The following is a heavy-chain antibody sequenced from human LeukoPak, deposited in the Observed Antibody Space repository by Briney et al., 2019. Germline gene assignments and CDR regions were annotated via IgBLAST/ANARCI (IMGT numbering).Heavy chain of an antibody. Sequence: SETLSLTCTVSGGSISNYYWNWIRQPPGKGLEWIGNIFHSENTYYNPSLKSRVTISLDTSKNHFSLKVSSVTATDTAVYYCAREYLEYGSGNDYFDYWGQGTLVTVSS. J-gene: IGHJ4*02. CDR3: AREYLEYGSGNDYFDY. V-gene: IGHV4-38-2*02. CDR2: IFHSENT. CDR1: GGSISNYY. D-gene: IGHD3-10*01.